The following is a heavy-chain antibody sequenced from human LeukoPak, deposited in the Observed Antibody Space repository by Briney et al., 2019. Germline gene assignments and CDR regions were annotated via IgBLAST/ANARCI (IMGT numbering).Heavy chain of an antibody. CDR2: ISFSGDNS. J-gene: IGHJ5*02. CDR1: GFNFRDAA. D-gene: IGHD3-10*01. CDR3: AKEHSGSYPDPNRENWFDP. Sequence: GGSLRLSCAASGFNFRDAAMTWVRQAPGKGLEWVALISFSGDNSYYADSVKGRFSVSRDNSENTLSLQMNSLRVEDTAVYYCAKEHSGSYPDPNRENWFDPWGQGTLVTVSS. V-gene: IGHV3-23*01.